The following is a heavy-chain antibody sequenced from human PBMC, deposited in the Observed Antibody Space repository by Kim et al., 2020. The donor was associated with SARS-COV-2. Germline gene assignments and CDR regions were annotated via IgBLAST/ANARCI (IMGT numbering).Heavy chain of an antibody. V-gene: IGHV1-3*01. Sequence: ASVKVSCKASGYTFTSYAMHWVRQAPGQRLEWMGWINAGNGNTKYSQKFQGRVTITRDTSASTAYMELSSLRSEDTAVYYCASPRRPPYDILTGTIDAFDIWGQGTMVTVSS. D-gene: IGHD3-9*01. CDR3: ASPRRPPYDILTGTIDAFDI. CDR2: INAGNGNT. J-gene: IGHJ3*02. CDR1: GYTFTSYA.